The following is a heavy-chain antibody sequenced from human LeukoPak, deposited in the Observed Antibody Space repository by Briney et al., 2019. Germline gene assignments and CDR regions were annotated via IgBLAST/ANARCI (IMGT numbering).Heavy chain of an antibody. CDR2: ISYDGSNK. V-gene: IGHV3-30-3*01. CDR1: GFTFSSHA. CDR3: ARDLGARFGEFLFDY. D-gene: IGHD3-10*01. J-gene: IGHJ4*02. Sequence: GGSLRLSCAASGFTFSSHAMSWVRQAPGKGLEWVAVISYDGSNKYYADSVKGRFTISRDNSKNTLYLQMNSLRAEDTAVYYCARDLGARFGEFLFDYRGQGTLVTVSS.